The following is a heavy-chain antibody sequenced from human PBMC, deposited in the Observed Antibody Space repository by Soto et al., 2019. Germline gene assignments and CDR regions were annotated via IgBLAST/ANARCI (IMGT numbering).Heavy chain of an antibody. CDR3: ARSQMDGVTATRFDY. V-gene: IGHV4-39*01. Sequence: QLQLQESGPGLVKPSETLSLTCTVSGGSISSSSYYWGWIRQPPGKGLEWIGSIYYSGSTYYHPSLQSRVTISVDTSKTQVSLKLSSVTAADTAVYYCARSQMDGVTATRFDYWGQGTLVTVSS. J-gene: IGHJ4*02. D-gene: IGHD2-21*02. CDR1: GGSISSSSYY. CDR2: IYYSGST.